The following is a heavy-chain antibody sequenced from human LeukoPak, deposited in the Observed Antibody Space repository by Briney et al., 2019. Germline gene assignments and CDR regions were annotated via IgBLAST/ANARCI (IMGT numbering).Heavy chain of an antibody. CDR3: ARESRDTAMGTIFDY. D-gene: IGHD5-18*01. CDR2: IYYSGST. Sequence: SETLSLTCNVSGVSIRSHYWSWLRQTPGKGLEWIGYIYYSGSTNYNPSLKSRVTISVDTSKNQFSLKLSSVTAADTAVYYCARESRDTAMGTIFDYWGQGTLVTVSS. J-gene: IGHJ4*02. V-gene: IGHV4-59*11. CDR1: GVSIRSHY.